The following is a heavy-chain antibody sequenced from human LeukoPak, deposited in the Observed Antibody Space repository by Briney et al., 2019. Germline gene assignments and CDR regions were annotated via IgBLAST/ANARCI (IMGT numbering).Heavy chain of an antibody. CDR2: IYTSGSN. CDR3: AREVADYGGYYYYHYMDV. J-gene: IGHJ6*03. CDR1: GGSIRSSSYY. V-gene: IGHV4-39*07. Sequence: KPSETLSLTCTVSGGSIRSSSYYWGWIRQPPGKGLEWIGRIYTSGSNNYNPSLKSRVTMSVDTSKNQFSLKLSSVTAADTAMYYCAREVADYGGYYYYHYMDVWGKGTTVTISS. D-gene: IGHD4-23*01.